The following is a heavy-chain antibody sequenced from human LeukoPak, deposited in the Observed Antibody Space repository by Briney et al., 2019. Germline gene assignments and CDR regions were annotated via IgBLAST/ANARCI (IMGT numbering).Heavy chain of an antibody. J-gene: IGHJ4*02. CDR3: ARQSTGSYYSPIDY. D-gene: IGHD1-26*01. V-gene: IGHV1-69*13. Sequence: PRASVSVSCKASGGTFSSYAISWVRQAPGQGLEWMGGIIPIFGTANYAQKFQGRVTITADESTSTAYMELSSLRSEDTAVYYCARQSTGSYYSPIDYWGQGTLVTVSS. CDR2: IIPIFGTA. CDR1: GGTFSSYA.